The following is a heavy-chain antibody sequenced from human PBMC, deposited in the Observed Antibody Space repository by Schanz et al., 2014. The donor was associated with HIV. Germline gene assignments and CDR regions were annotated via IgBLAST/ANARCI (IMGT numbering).Heavy chain of an antibody. Sequence: QVQLQKSGPGLVKPSQTLSLTCTVSGGSISTGGYYWSWIRQHPGKGLEWIGYIYYSVSTYYNPSFKSRISISVHTSKNQFFLKLSSVTAADTAVYYCARGGSLQSWGYFDSWGQGTLVTVSS. J-gene: IGHJ4*02. D-gene: IGHD7-27*01. CDR3: ARGGSLQSWGYFDS. CDR1: GGSISTGGYY. CDR2: IYYSVST. V-gene: IGHV4-31*03.